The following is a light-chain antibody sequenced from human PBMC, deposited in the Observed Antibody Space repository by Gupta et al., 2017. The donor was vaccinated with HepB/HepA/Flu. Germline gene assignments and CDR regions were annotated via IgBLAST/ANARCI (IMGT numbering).Light chain of an antibody. CDR2: DAS. V-gene: IGKV3-11*01. CDR3: QQRSNWPMCS. Sequence: EIVLTQSPATLSLSPGERATLSCRASQSVSSYLAWYQQKPGQAPRLLIYDASNRATGIPARFSGSGSETDFTLTISSLEPEDFAVYYCQQRSNWPMCSFGQGTKLEIK. CDR1: QSVSSY. J-gene: IGKJ2*04.